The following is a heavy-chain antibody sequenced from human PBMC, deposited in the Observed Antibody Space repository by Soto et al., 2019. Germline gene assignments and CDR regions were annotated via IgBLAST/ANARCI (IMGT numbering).Heavy chain of an antibody. V-gene: IGHV3-21*01. CDR2: ITGSSSHI. CDR3: ERDPGPGDY. CDR1: GFTFSSYS. J-gene: IGHJ4*02. Sequence: RGSLRLSCAASGFTFSSYSMNWVRQAPGKGLEWVSSITGSSSHIYYADSVKGRFTISRDNAKNSLYLQMNSLRAEDTAVYYCERDPGPGDYWGPGTLVTVS.